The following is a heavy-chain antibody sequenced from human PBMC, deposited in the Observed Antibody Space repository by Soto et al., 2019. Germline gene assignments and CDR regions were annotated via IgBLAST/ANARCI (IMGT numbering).Heavy chain of an antibody. V-gene: IGHV1-18*01. D-gene: IGHD6-19*01. CDR2: ISAYNGNT. CDR1: GYTFTSYG. CDR3: ARVQTHRIAVAGTRSTNSPIAY. Sequence: ASVKVSCKASGYTFTSYGISWVRQAPGQGLEWMGWISAYNGNTNYAQKLQGRVTMTTDTSTSTAYMELRSLRSDDTAVYYCARVQTHRIAVAGTRSTNSPIAYWGQGTLVTVSS. J-gene: IGHJ4*02.